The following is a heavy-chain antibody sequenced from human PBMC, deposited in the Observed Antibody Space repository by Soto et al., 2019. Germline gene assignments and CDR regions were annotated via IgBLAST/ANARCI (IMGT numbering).Heavy chain of an antibody. Sequence: DVVLVNSGGGFVRPGESLRLSCGASGFRFTSFGMNWVRQGPGKGLEWLSYISGLSATTYYADSVRGRFTVSRDNDMNSVFLQLNNLRGDDTAVYYCTRGGAARPDYWGQGSRVVVSS. CDR2: ISGLSATT. CDR3: TRGGAARPDY. V-gene: IGHV3-48*04. CDR1: GFRFTSFG. J-gene: IGHJ4*02. D-gene: IGHD2-15*01.